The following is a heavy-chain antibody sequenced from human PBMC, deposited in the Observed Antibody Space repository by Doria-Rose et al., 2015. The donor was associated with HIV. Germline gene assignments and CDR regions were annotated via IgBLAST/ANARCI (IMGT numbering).Heavy chain of an antibody. J-gene: IGHJ4*02. D-gene: IGHD6-13*01. CDR2: IFSDDER. CDR3: ARIKSSRWYHKYYFDF. V-gene: IGHV2-26*01. CDR1: GVSLSSPGMG. Sequence: QVTLKESGPVLVKPTETLTLTCTVSGVSLSSPGMGVSWIRQPPGKALEWLANIFSDDERSYKTSIKSILTISRGNSKSQVVLTMTDMDPVDTATYYCARIKSSRWYHKYYFDFWGQGTLVIVSA.